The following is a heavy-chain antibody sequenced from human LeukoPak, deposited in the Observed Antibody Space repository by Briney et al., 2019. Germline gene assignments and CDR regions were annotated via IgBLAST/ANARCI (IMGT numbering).Heavy chain of an antibody. CDR3: ARAVPAAVTNWFDP. CDR1: GYTFTGYY. J-gene: IGHJ5*02. V-gene: IGHV1-2*02. CDR2: INPNSGGT. Sequence: ASVKVSCKASGYTFTGYYMHWVRQAPGQGLEWMGWINPNSGGTNYAQKFQGRVTMTRDTSTSTAYMELSRLRSDDTAVYYCARAVPAAVTNWFDPWGQGTLVTVSS. D-gene: IGHD2-2*01.